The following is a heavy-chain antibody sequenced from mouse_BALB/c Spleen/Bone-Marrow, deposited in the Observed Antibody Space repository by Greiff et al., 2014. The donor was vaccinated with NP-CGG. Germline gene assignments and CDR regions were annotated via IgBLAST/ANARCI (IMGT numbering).Heavy chain of an antibody. J-gene: IGHJ2*01. CDR3: ARRGTGTGSYYFDY. CDR1: GFTFSNYG. D-gene: IGHD4-1*01. CDR2: ISSVGSYT. Sequence: VQLQQSGGDLVKPGGSLKLSRAASGFTFSNYGMSWVRQTPDKRLEWVATISSVGSYTYYPDSVKGRFTISRDNAKNTLFLQMSSLKSEDTAMYYCARRGTGTGSYYFDYWGQGTTLTVSS. V-gene: IGHV5-6*01.